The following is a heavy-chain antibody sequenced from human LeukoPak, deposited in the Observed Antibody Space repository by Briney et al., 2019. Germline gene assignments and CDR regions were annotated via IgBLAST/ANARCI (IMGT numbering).Heavy chain of an antibody. D-gene: IGHD6-13*01. J-gene: IGHJ4*02. CDR3: AKAASPRIAAAGLFDY. CDR2: ISGSGGST. V-gene: IGHV3-23*01. Sequence: PGGSLRLSCAASGFTFSSYAMSWVRQAPGKGLEWVSAISGSGGSTYYADSVKGRFTISRDNSKNTLYLQMNSLRAEDTAVYYRAKAASPRIAAAGLFDYWGQGTLVTVSS. CDR1: GFTFSSYA.